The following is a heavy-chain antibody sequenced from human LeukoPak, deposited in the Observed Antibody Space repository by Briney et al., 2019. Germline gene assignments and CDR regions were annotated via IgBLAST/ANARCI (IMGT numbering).Heavy chain of an antibody. J-gene: IGHJ6*02. CDR3: ARTQEYQLLLNYYYYGMDV. CDR1: GGSISSSSYY. Sequence: SETLSLTCTVSGGSISSSSYYWGWIRQPPGKGLEWIVSIYYSGSTYYNPSLKSRVTISVDTSKNQFSLKLSSVTAADTAVYYCARTQEYQLLLNYYYYGMDVWGQGTTVTVSS. D-gene: IGHD2-2*01. V-gene: IGHV4-39*01. CDR2: IYYSGST.